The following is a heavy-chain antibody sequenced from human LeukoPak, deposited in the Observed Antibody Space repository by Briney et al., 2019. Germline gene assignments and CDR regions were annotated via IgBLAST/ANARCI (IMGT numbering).Heavy chain of an antibody. J-gene: IGHJ4*02. D-gene: IGHD2-21*02. V-gene: IGHV4-34*01. CDR3: ARGLSYCGGDCYFRED. CDR1: GGSFSGYY. Sequence: SETLSLTCAVYGGSFSGYYWSWIRQPPGKGLEWIGEINHSGSTNYNPSLKSRVTISVDTSKNQFSLKLSSVTAADTAVYYCARGLSYCGGDCYFREDWGQGTLVTVSS. CDR2: INHSGST.